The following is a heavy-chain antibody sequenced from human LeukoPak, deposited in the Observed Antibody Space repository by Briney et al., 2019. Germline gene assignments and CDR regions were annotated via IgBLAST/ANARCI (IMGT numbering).Heavy chain of an antibody. CDR2: ISAYNGNT. CDR3: ARGPALFTMVRGVIDFDY. Sequence: ASVKVSCKASGYTFTSYGISGVRQAPGQGLEWMGWISAYNGNTNYAQKLQGRVTMTTDTSTSTAYMELRSLRSDDTAVYYCARGPALFTMVRGVIDFDYWGQGTLVTVSS. D-gene: IGHD3-10*01. V-gene: IGHV1-18*04. J-gene: IGHJ4*02. CDR1: GYTFTSYG.